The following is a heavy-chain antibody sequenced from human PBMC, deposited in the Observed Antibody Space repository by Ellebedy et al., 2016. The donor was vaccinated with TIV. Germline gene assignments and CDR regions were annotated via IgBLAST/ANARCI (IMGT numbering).Heavy chain of an antibody. J-gene: IGHJ4*02. V-gene: IGHV1-2*02. CDR3: ARDSAPPEYYYGSGVDY. D-gene: IGHD3-10*01. Sequence: ASVKVSXXASGYTLTDFDINWVRQATGQGLEWMGWINPNSGGTIYAQKFQGRVTMTRDTSISTAYMELSRLRSDDTAVYYCARDSAPPEYYYGSGVDYWGQGTLVTVSS. CDR2: INPNSGGT. CDR1: GYTLTDFD.